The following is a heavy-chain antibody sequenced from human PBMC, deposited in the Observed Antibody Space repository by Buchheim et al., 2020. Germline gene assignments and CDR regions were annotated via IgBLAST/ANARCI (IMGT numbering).Heavy chain of an antibody. CDR2: ISSTSAKI. CDR3: ARGYCSTTSCYTREESMDV. Sequence: EVQLVESGGGLVKPGGSLRLSCAASGFTFSSYTMNWARQAPGEGLEWVASISSTSAKIYYADSVKGRFTISRDNAKNSLDLQMNSLRVEDTAVYYGARGYCSTTSCYTREESMDVWGKGTT. V-gene: IGHV3-21*01. J-gene: IGHJ6*03. CDR1: GFTFSSYT. D-gene: IGHD2-2*02.